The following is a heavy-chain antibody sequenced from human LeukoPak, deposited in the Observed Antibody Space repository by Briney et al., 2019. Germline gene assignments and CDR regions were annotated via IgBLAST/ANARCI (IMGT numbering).Heavy chain of an antibody. CDR1: GFTFSSYA. J-gene: IGHJ4*02. CDR3: AKWDSSGWYIPDGFDY. Sequence: GGSLRLSCAASGFTFSSYAMSWVRQAPGKGLEWVSAISGSGGSTYYADSVKGRFTISRDNSKNTLYLQMNSLRAEDMAVYYCAKWDSSGWYIPDGFDYWGQGTLVTVSS. D-gene: IGHD6-19*01. CDR2: ISGSGGST. V-gene: IGHV3-23*01.